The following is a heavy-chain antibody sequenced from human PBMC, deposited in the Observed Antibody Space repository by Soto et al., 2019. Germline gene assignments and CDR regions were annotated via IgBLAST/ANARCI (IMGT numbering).Heavy chain of an antibody. CDR2: IAYSGNT. V-gene: IGHV4-61*01. Sequence: ASETLSLTCTISGGSVSSGTYYWSWIRQPPGKGLEFIAYIAYSGNTNFNPSLKSRVTISGDTSKNQFSLKLTSVTAADTAVYYCARGLVFWTGFDPWGQGTLVTVSS. J-gene: IGHJ5*02. CDR1: GGSVSSGTYY. D-gene: IGHD3-3*01. CDR3: ARGLVFWTGFDP.